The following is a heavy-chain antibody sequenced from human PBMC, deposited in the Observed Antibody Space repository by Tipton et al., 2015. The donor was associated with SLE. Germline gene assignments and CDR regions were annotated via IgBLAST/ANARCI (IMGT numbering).Heavy chain of an antibody. D-gene: IGHD5-24*01. Sequence: TLSLTCTVSGGPMTSHYWNWIRQPPGKGLEGIGYIYYSGSTYYNPSLKSRGTISVDTSKNQFSLKLSSVTAADTAVYYCARTNLQGSLVDWYFDLWGRGTLVTVSS. CDR3: ARTNLQGSLVDWYFDL. V-gene: IGHV4-59*11. CDR2: IYYSGST. J-gene: IGHJ2*01. CDR1: GGPMTSHY.